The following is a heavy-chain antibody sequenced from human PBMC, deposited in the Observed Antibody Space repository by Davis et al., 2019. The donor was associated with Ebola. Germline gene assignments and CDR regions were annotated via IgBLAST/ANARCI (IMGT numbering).Heavy chain of an antibody. CDR1: GFTFSSYG. J-gene: IGHJ4*02. D-gene: IGHD6-25*01. CDR3: AKASGYFDY. Sequence: GESLKISCAASGFTFSSYGMHWVRQAPGKGLEWVAVISYDGSNKYYADSVKGRFTISRDNSNNTLYLQMNSLRPDDTAVYYCAKASGYFDYWGQGTLVTVSS. V-gene: IGHV3-30*18. CDR2: ISYDGSNK.